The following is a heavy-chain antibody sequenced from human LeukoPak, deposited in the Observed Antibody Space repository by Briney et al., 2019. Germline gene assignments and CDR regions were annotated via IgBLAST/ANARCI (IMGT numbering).Heavy chain of an antibody. J-gene: IGHJ4*02. V-gene: IGHV3-23*01. Sequence: GGSLRLSCAASGFTFSSYAMSWVRQAPGKGLEWVSAISGSGGNTYYADSVKGRFTISRDNSKNTLYLQMNSLRAEDTAVYYCAKDSSSGWYFRSGDYWGQGTLVTVSS. D-gene: IGHD6-19*01. CDR3: AKDSSSGWYFRSGDY. CDR1: GFTFSSYA. CDR2: ISGSGGNT.